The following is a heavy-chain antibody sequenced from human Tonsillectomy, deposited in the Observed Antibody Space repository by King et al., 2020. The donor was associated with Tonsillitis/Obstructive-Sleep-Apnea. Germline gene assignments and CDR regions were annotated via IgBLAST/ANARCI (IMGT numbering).Heavy chain of an antibody. J-gene: IGHJ6*02. CDR3: ARDQDFWSGYYLTSNYGMDV. CDR1: GFTFSTYA. Sequence: VQLVESGGGVVQPGRSLRLSCAASGFTFSTYAMHWVRQAPGKGLEWVAVISYDGNNKYYADSVKGRFTISRDNSNNTLYLQMNSLRAEDTAVYYCARDQDFWSGYYLTSNYGMDVWGQGTTVTVSS. CDR2: ISYDGNNK. V-gene: IGHV3-30*04. D-gene: IGHD3-3*01.